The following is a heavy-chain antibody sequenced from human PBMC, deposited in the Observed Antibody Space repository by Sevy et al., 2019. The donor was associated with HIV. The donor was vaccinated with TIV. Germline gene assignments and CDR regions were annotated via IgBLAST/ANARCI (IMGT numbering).Heavy chain of an antibody. V-gene: IGHV3-7*01. CDR2: IKQDGSKK. D-gene: IGHD3-16*01. J-gene: IGHJ4*02. Sequence: GGYLRLSCAASGFTFSDYWMSWVRQAPEKGLEWVANIKQDGSKKYYVDSIKGRFIVSRDNAKKSLYLEMSSLRAEDTAVYYCARLTLHYDPYYFDLWGQGTLVTVSS. CDR1: GFTFSDYW. CDR3: ARLTLHYDPYYFDL.